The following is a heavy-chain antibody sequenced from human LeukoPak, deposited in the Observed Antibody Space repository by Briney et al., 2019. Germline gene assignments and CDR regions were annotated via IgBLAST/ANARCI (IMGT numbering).Heavy chain of an antibody. CDR1: GFTFSSYE. J-gene: IGHJ4*02. V-gene: IGHV3-48*03. Sequence: GGSLRLSCAASGFTFSSYEMNWVRQAPGKGLEWVSYISSSGSTIYYADSVKGRFTISRDNAKNSLYLQMNSLRAEDTAVYYCAREGYSSSWYTDYWGQETLVTVSS. CDR3: AREGYSSSWYTDY. CDR2: ISSSGSTI. D-gene: IGHD6-13*01.